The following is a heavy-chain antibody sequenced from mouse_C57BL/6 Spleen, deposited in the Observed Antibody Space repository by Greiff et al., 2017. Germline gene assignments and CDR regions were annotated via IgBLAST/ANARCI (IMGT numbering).Heavy chain of an antibody. CDR2: ISSGSSTI. Sequence: EVKVVESGGGLVKPGGSLKLSCAASGFTFSDYGMHWVRQAPEKGLEWVAYISSGSSTIYYADTVKGRITISRDNAKNTLFLQMTSLRSEDTAMYYCARGAGTGYFDYWGQGTTLTVSS. J-gene: IGHJ2*01. CDR1: GFTFSDYG. CDR3: ARGAGTGYFDY. D-gene: IGHD4-1*01. V-gene: IGHV5-17*01.